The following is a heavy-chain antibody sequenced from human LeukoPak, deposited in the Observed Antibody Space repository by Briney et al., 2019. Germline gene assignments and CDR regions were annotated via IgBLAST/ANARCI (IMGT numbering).Heavy chain of an antibody. J-gene: IGHJ4*02. Sequence: GASVKVSCKASGYTFTSYYMHWVRQAPGQGLEWMGIINPSGGSTSYAQKFQGRVTMTEDTSTDTAYMELSSLRSEDTAVYYCATQKRYYFDYWGQGTLVTVSS. D-gene: IGHD4-17*01. CDR1: GYTFTSYY. V-gene: IGHV1-46*01. CDR2: INPSGGST. CDR3: ATQKRYYFDY.